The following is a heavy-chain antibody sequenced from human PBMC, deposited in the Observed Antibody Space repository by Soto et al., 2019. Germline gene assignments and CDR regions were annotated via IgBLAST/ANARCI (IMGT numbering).Heavy chain of an antibody. CDR1: GYSFSSYL. V-gene: IGHV5-10-1*01. CDR3: ARFKEDYGMDV. CDR2: IDPSDSYT. J-gene: IGHJ6*02. Sequence: GESLKISCKCSGYSFSSYLISWVRQMPGKGLEWMGRIDPSDSYTNYSPSFQGHVTISADKSISTAYLQWSSLKASDTAMYYCARFKEDYGMDVWGQGTTVTVSS.